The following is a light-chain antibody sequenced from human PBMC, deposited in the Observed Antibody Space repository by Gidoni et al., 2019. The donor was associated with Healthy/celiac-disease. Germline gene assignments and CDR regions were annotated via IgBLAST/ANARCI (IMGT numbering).Light chain of an antibody. J-gene: IGKJ4*01. CDR1: QSVSSY. V-gene: IGKV3-11*01. Sequence: EIVLTQSPATLSLSPGESATLSCRASQSVSSYLAWYQQKPGQAPRLLIYDASNRATGTPARLSGSGSGTDFTLTISSLEPEDFAVYYCQQRSNWPQNTFGGGTKVEIK. CDR3: QQRSNWPQNT. CDR2: DAS.